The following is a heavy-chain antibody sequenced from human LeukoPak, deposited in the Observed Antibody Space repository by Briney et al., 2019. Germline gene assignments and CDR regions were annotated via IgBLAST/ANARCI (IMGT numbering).Heavy chain of an antibody. Sequence: GGPLRLSCAASGFTFSDYYMSWIRQAPGKGLEWVSYISTSVNTIYYADSVKGRFTVSRDNAKNSLYLQMNSLRAEDTAVYYCASSSSELSYDYWGQGTLVTVSS. CDR2: ISTSVNTI. J-gene: IGHJ4*02. CDR3: ASSSSELSYDY. D-gene: IGHD3-16*02. V-gene: IGHV3-11*01. CDR1: GFTFSDYY.